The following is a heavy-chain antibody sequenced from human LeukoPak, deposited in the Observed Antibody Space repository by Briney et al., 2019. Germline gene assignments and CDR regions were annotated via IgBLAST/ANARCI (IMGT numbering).Heavy chain of an antibody. Sequence: SVKVSCKASGGTFSSYAVSWVRQAPGQGLEWMGGIIPIFGTANYAQKFQGRVTITADESTSTAYMELSSLRSEDTAVYYCARLKLQYYYDSSGRGGYFDYWGQGTLVTVSS. CDR3: ARLKLQYYYDSSGRGGYFDY. J-gene: IGHJ4*02. CDR2: IIPIFGTA. D-gene: IGHD3-22*01. V-gene: IGHV1-69*13. CDR1: GGTFSSYA.